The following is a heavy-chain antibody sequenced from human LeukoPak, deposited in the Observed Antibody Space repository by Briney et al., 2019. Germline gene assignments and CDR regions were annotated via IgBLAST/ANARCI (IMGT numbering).Heavy chain of an antibody. CDR2: IKQDGSEK. CDR3: ARDGWSSSWYSDY. Sequence: GGSLRLSCAASGFTFSSYWMSWVRQAPGKGLEWVANIKQDGSEKYYVDSVKGRFTISRDNAKNSLYLQMNSLRAEDTAVYYCARDGWSSSWYSDYWGQGTLVTVSS. D-gene: IGHD6-13*01. V-gene: IGHV3-7*01. J-gene: IGHJ4*02. CDR1: GFTFSSYW.